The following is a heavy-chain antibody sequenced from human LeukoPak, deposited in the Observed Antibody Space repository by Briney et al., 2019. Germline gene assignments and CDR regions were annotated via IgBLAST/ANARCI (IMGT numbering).Heavy chain of an antibody. Sequence: SVKVSCKAAGGTFSSYAISWGRQAPGQGREWMGGIIPIFGTANYAQKFQGRVTITTDESTSTAYMELSSLRSEDTAVYYCARYPLGIYYMDVWGKGTTVTVSS. V-gene: IGHV1-69*05. D-gene: IGHD1-14*01. CDR1: GGTFSSYA. CDR3: ARYPLGIYYMDV. J-gene: IGHJ6*03. CDR2: IIPIFGTA.